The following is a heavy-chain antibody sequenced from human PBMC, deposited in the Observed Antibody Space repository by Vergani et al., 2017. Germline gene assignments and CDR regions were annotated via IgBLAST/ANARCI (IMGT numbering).Heavy chain of an antibody. Sequence: QVQLVESGGGVVQPGRSLRLSFAASGFTFNQYGMHWVRQAPGKGLEWVAVTWYDGNNKQYADSVKGRFTISRDNSKSTMYLQMNSLRDEDTGVYYCARDFRLLYNRFDPWGQGTLVTVSS. CDR1: GFTFNQYG. V-gene: IGHV3-33*01. CDR2: TWYDGNNK. D-gene: IGHD1-14*01. CDR3: ARDFRLLYNRFDP. J-gene: IGHJ5*02.